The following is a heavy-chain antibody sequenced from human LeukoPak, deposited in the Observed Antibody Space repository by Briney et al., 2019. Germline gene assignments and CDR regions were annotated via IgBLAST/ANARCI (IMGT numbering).Heavy chain of an antibody. V-gene: IGHV3-23*01. CDR1: GFTFTSYS. CDR3: AKPHSYSAFEI. D-gene: IGHD3-10*01. J-gene: IGHJ3*02. CDR2: ILGGGGTT. Sequence: PGGSLRLSRAASGFTFTSYSMSWVRQSPGTGLQWVSSILGGGGTTFYADSVRGRFTISRDNSKNTLYLQMHSLRDDDMAVYYCAKPHSYSAFEIWGQGT.